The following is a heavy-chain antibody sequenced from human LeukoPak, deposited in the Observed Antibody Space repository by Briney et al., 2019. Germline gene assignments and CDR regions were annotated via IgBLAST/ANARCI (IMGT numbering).Heavy chain of an antibody. Sequence: SGGSLRLSCAASRXTFSNAWMSWVRQAPGKGLEWVGRIKSKTDGGTTDYAAPVKGRFTISRDDSKNTLYLQMNSLKTEDTAVYYCATREWLFRLDAFDIWGQGTMVTVSS. V-gene: IGHV3-15*01. CDR2: IKSKTDGGTT. J-gene: IGHJ3*02. D-gene: IGHD3-3*01. CDR1: RXTFSNAW. CDR3: ATREWLFRLDAFDI.